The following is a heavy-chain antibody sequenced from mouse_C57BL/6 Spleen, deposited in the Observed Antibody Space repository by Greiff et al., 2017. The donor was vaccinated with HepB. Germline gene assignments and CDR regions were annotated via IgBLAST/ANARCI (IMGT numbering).Heavy chain of an antibody. J-gene: IGHJ3*01. CDR3: ARSVSYSEGFAY. D-gene: IGHD2-12*01. CDR2: INPGSGGT. CDR1: GYAFTNYL. V-gene: IGHV1-54*01. Sequence: QVQLQQSGAELVRPGTSVKVSCKASGYAFTNYLIEWVKQRPGQGLEWIGVINPGSGGTNYNEKFKGKATLTADKSSSTAYMQLSSLTSEDSAVYFCARSVSYSEGFAYWGQGTLVTVSA.